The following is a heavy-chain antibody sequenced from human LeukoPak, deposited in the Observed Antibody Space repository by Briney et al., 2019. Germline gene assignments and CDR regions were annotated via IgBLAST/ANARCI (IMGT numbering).Heavy chain of an antibody. CDR3: AREFGGIRY. CDR2: INSDGSST. V-gene: IGHV3-74*01. CDR1: GFTSSSHS. D-gene: IGHD3-10*01. J-gene: IGHJ4*02. Sequence: GSLRLSCAASGFTSSSHSMNWVRQAPGKGLVWVSRINSDGSSTSYADSVKGRFTISRDNAKNTLYLQMNSLRAEDTAVYYCAREFGGIRYWGQGVLVTVSS.